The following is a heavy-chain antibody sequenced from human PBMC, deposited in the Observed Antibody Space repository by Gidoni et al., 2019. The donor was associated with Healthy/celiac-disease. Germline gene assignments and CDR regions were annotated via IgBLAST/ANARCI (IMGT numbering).Heavy chain of an antibody. CDR1: GFTFSSYA. D-gene: IGHD6-19*01. CDR2: ISGSGGST. Sequence: EVQLLESGGGVVQPGGSLRLSSAACGFTFSSYAMSWVRQAPGQGLGWVAGISGSGGSTYYADSVKGRFTISRDNTKNTLYLQMSSLGAEDTAVYYCAKDRLVNDAFDIWGQGTMVTVSS. J-gene: IGHJ3*02. CDR3: AKDRLVNDAFDI. V-gene: IGHV3-23*01.